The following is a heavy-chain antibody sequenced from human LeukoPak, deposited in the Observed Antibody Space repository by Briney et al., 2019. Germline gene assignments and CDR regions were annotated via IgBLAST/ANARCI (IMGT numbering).Heavy chain of an antibody. CDR1: GYTFTGYY. J-gene: IGHJ4*02. V-gene: IGHV1-2*06. Sequence: ASVQVSCQASGYTFTGYYMHWVRQAPGQGLEWMGRINPNSGGTNYAQKFQGRVTMTRDTSISTAYMELSRLRSDDTAVYYCARTYGDYVRMRLDYWGQGTLVTVSS. CDR3: ARTYGDYVRMRLDY. CDR2: INPNSGGT. D-gene: IGHD4-17*01.